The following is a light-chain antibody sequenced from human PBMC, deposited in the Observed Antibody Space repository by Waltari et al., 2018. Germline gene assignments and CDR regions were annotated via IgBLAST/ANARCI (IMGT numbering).Light chain of an antibody. CDR3: QEYDTYT. J-gene: IGKJ2*01. Sequence: DIQMTQSPSTLSASVGDRVTITCRASQSLGWGVAWYKQKPGKVPKILIYRTSNLASGVPSRFSGGGSGTEFTLTISSLQTDDVATYFCQEYDTYTFGQGTNLEIK. CDR2: RTS. V-gene: IGKV1-5*03. CDR1: QSLGWG.